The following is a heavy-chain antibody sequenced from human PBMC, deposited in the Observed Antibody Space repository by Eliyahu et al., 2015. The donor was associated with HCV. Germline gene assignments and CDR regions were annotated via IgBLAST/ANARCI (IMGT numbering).Heavy chain of an antibody. CDR2: ITPYSSGT. V-gene: IGHV1-2*02. CDR3: ARAPRPRFIPVDV. Sequence: QVHLVQSGAEVKKPGASVKVSCKASGYTFTDYFMHWVRQAPGQGLEWMGWITPYSSGTKYAQKFQGRVTMTRDTSITTAYMELTRLTSDDTAVYYCARAPRPRFIPVDVWGQGTTVTVSS. CDR1: GYTFTDYF. D-gene: IGHD3-16*01. J-gene: IGHJ6*02.